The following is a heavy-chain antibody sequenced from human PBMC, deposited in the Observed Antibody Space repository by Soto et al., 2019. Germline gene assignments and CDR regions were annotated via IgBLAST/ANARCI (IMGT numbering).Heavy chain of an antibody. CDR1: GFTFTNFG. CDR3: AKLRTNYGSDF. J-gene: IGHJ4*02. D-gene: IGHD4-17*01. CDR2: IGTSGATT. Sequence: EVQLVESGGGLVQPGGSLRLSCAAPGFTFTNFGMSWVRQAPGKGLEWVSSIGTSGATTYYADSVKGRFTISRDNSKNTLSLQMNSLRAEDTAVYYCAKLRTNYGSDFWGQGTLVAVAS. V-gene: IGHV3-23*04.